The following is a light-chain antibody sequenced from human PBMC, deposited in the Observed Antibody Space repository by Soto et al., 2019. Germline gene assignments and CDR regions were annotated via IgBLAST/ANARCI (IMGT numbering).Light chain of an antibody. CDR1: QSVSSSY. V-gene: IGKV3-20*01. CDR3: QQYYNWPPWT. J-gene: IGKJ1*01. CDR2: GAS. Sequence: EIVLTQSPGTLSLSPGERATLSCRASQSVSSSYLAWYQQKPGQAPRLLIYGASSRATGIPDRFSGSGSGTDFTLTISSLQSEDFAVYYCQQYYNWPPWTFGQGTKVEIK.